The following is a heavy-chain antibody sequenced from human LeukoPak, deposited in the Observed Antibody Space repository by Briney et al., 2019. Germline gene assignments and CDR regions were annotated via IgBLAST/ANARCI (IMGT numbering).Heavy chain of an antibody. Sequence: PGGSLRLSCAASGFTFSSYAMSWVRQAPGKGLEWVSAISGSGGSTYYADSVKGRFTISRDNAKNSLYLQMNSLRAEDTAVYYCARSWFGGYYRYFDYWGQGTLVTVSS. D-gene: IGHD3-22*01. CDR2: ISGSGGST. CDR1: GFTFSSYA. J-gene: IGHJ4*02. CDR3: ARSWFGGYYRYFDY. V-gene: IGHV3-23*01.